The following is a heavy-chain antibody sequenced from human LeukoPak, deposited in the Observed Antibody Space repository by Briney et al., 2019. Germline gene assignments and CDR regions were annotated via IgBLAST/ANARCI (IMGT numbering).Heavy chain of an antibody. J-gene: IGHJ6*02. CDR3: ARQFDSSGYYGRVYGMDV. D-gene: IGHD3-22*01. Sequence: GGSLRLSCAASGFTFSSYSMNWVRQAPGKGLEWVSSISSSSSYIYYADSVKGRFTISRDNAKNSLYLQMNSLRAEDTAVYYCARQFDSSGYYGRVYGMDVWGQGTTVTVSS. V-gene: IGHV3-21*01. CDR1: GFTFSSYS. CDR2: ISSSSSYI.